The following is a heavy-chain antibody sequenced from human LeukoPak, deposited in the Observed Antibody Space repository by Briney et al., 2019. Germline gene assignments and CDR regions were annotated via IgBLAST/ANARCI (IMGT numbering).Heavy chain of an antibody. J-gene: IGHJ4*02. Sequence: PSETLSLTCTVSGYSISSGYYWGWIRQPPGKGLEWIGSIYHSGSTYYNPSLKSRVTISVDTSKNQFSLKLSSVTAADTAVYYCARGSSSWAIDYWGQGTLVTVSS. CDR3: ARGSSSWAIDY. CDR1: GYSISSGYY. CDR2: IYHSGST. V-gene: IGHV4-38-2*02. D-gene: IGHD6-13*01.